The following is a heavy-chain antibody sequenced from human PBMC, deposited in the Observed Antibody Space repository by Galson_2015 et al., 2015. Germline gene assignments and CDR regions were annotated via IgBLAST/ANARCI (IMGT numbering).Heavy chain of an antibody. CDR3: ASDSGYDFPPLDY. Sequence: SVKVSCKASGYTFSSYAISWVRQAPGQGLEWMGGIIPIFGTANYGQKFQGRVTITADESTSTAYMELSSLRSEDTAVYYCASDSGYDFPPLDYWGQGTLVTVSS. CDR2: IIPIFGTA. CDR1: GYTFSSYA. D-gene: IGHD5-12*01. J-gene: IGHJ4*02. V-gene: IGHV1-69*13.